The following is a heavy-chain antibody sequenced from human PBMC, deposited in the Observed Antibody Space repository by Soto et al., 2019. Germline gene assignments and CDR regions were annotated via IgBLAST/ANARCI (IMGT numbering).Heavy chain of an antibody. D-gene: IGHD1-26*01. CDR3: ARGILGATSLIAY. Sequence: GGSLRLSCAASGFTFSSYAMHWVRQAPGKGLEWVAVISYDGSNKYYADSVKGRFTISRDNSKNTLYLQMNSLRAEDTAVYYCARGILGATSLIAYWGQGTLVTVSS. V-gene: IGHV3-30-3*01. J-gene: IGHJ4*02. CDR2: ISYDGSNK. CDR1: GFTFSSYA.